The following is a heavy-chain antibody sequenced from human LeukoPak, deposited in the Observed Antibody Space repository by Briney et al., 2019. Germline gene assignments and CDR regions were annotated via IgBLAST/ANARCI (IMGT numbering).Heavy chain of an antibody. CDR1: GFTFSSYG. Sequence: GRSLRLSCAASGFTFSSYGMHWVRQAPGKGLEWVAVISYDGSNKYYADSVKGRFTISRDNSKNTLYLQMNSLRAEDTAVYYCAKDLQVKYIVVVPAASMGTAMGPDYWGQGTLVIVSS. CDR3: AKDLQVKYIVVVPAASMGTAMGPDY. V-gene: IGHV3-30*18. D-gene: IGHD2-2*01. CDR2: ISYDGSNK. J-gene: IGHJ4*02.